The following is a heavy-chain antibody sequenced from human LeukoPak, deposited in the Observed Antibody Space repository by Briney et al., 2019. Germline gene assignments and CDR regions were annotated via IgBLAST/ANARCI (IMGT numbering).Heavy chain of an antibody. CDR3: AKGWGSQSFFDY. D-gene: IGHD7-27*01. CDR1: GFTFSSHA. Sequence: GGSLRLSCAASGFTFSSHAMSWVRQAPGKGLEWVSGVTGSGGNTYYADSVKGRFTLSRDNSKNTLDLQMNSLRAEDTAVYYCAKGWGSQSFFDYWGQGTLVTVSS. V-gene: IGHV3-23*01. J-gene: IGHJ4*02. CDR2: VTGSGGNT.